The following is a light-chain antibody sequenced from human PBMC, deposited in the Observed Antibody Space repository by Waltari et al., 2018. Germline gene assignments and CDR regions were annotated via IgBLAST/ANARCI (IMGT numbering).Light chain of an antibody. Sequence: DIVLTQSPGILSLSPGGRATPSCRVSQSVSSSYLSWYKQKHGQAPRLLIYAAACRATGMPDRFRGGGSGTDFTLTISRLEPGDFAVYYCQHYGSSPPVTFGQGTKLEI. J-gene: IGKJ2*01. CDR1: QSVSSSY. V-gene: IGKV3-20*01. CDR2: AAA. CDR3: QHYGSSPPVT.